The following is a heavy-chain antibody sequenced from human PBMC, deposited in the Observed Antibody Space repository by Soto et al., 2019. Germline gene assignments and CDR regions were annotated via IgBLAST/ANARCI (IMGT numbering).Heavy chain of an antibody. V-gene: IGHV1-69*06. Sequence: GASVKVSCKASGGTFSSYAISWVRQAPGQGLEWMGGIIPIFGTANYAQKFQGRVTITADKSTSTAYMELRSLRSEDTAVYYCARVMDTAMVIYYYYYGMDVWGQGTTVTVSS. CDR3: ARVMDTAMVIYYYYYGMDV. CDR1: GGTFSSYA. CDR2: IIPIFGTA. J-gene: IGHJ6*02. D-gene: IGHD5-18*01.